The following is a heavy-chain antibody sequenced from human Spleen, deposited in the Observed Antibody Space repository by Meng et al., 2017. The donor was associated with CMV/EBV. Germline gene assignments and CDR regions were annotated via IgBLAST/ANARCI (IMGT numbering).Heavy chain of an antibody. D-gene: IGHD5-24*01. J-gene: IGHJ4*02. CDR1: GGSISSYY. CDR2: IYTSGST. V-gene: IGHV4-4*07. CDR3: ARATITRRWGYNSYYFDY. Sequence: RQGSGPGLVKPPQTRSLTCTVSGGSISSYYGSWIRQPAGKGLEWIGRIYTSGSTNYNPSLKSRVTMSVDTSKNQFSLKLSSVTAADTAVYYCARATITRRWGYNSYYFDYWGQGTLVTVSS.